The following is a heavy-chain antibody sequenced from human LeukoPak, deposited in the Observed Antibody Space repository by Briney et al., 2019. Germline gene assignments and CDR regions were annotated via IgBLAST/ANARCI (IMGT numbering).Heavy chain of an antibody. CDR3: ARGGGILTGYYPYNWFDP. CDR2: IIPIFGTA. J-gene: IGHJ5*02. Sequence: ASVKVSCKASGYTFTGYYMHWVRQAPGQGLEWMGGIIPIFGTANYAQKFQGRVTITADESTSTAYMELSSLRSEDTAVYYCARGGGILTGYYPYNWFDPWGQGTLVTVSS. D-gene: IGHD3-9*01. CDR1: GYTFTGYY. V-gene: IGHV1-69*13.